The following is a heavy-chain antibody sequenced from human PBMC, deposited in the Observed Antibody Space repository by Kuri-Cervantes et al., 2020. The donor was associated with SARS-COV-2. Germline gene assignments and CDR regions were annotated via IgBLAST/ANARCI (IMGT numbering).Heavy chain of an antibody. CDR1: GFTFSSYA. D-gene: IGHD3-10*01. J-gene: IGHJ6*02. CDR2: IYSGGSST. V-gene: IGHV3-23*03. CDR3: ASMVRGNYGMDV. Sequence: GGSLRLSCAASGFTFSSYAMSWVRQAPGKRLEWVSVIYSGGSSTYYADSVKGRFTISRDNSKNTLYLQMNSLRAEDTAVYYCASMVRGNYGMDVWGQGTTVTVSS.